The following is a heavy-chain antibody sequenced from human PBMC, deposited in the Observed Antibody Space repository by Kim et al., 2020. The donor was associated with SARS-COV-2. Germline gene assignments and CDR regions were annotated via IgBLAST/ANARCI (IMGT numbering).Heavy chain of an antibody. CDR3: ARGPIGRRYLSNYYYYGMDV. CDR1: GFTFSSYA. D-gene: IGHD3-16*02. V-gene: IGHV3-30-3*01. Sequence: GGSLRLSCAASGFTFSSYAMHWVRQAPGKGLEWVAVISYDGSNKYYADSVKGRFTISRDNSKNTLYLQMNSLRAEDTAVYYCARGPIGRRYLSNYYYYGMDVWGQGTTVTVSS. CDR2: ISYDGSNK. J-gene: IGHJ6*02.